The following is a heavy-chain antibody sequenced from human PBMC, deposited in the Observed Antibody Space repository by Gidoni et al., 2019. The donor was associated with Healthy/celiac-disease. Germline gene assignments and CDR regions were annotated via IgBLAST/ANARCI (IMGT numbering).Heavy chain of an antibody. CDR3: ARAYYYDSSGYLKHDAFDI. J-gene: IGHJ3*02. CDR2: IYWNDDK. V-gene: IGHV2-5*01. D-gene: IGHD3-22*01. Sequence: LALIYWNDDKRYSPSLKSRLTITKDTSKNQVVLTMTNMDPVDTATYYCARAYYYDSSGYLKHDAFDIWGQGTMVTVSS.